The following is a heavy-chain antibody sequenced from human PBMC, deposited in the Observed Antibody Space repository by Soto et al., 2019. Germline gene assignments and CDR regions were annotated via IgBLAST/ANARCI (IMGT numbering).Heavy chain of an antibody. D-gene: IGHD3-22*01. J-gene: IGHJ4*01. V-gene: IGHV3-11*06. CDR1: GFTFSDYY. Sequence: QVQLVESGGGLVKPGGSLRLSCAASGFTFSDYYMTWIRQAPGKGLKWVSFISGSRNYTDYVESVKGRFTISRDNAKNSLYLEMNSLRVEDTAVYYWASGHNYDNGGYPYFDYWGHGTLVTVSS. CDR3: ASGHNYDNGGYPYFDY. CDR2: ISGSRNYT.